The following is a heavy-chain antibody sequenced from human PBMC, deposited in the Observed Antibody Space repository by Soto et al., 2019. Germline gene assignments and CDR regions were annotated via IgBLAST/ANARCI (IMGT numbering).Heavy chain of an antibody. CDR2: INPNSGGT. CDR1: GYTFTGYY. D-gene: IGHD6-13*01. Sequence: ASVKVSCKASGYTFTGYYMHWVRQAPGQGLEWMGWINPNSGGTNYAQKFQGRVTMTRDTSTSTAYMELSRLRSDDTAVYYCARGEYSSSWYIWFDPWGQGTLVTVSS. J-gene: IGHJ5*02. CDR3: ARGEYSSSWYIWFDP. V-gene: IGHV1-2*02.